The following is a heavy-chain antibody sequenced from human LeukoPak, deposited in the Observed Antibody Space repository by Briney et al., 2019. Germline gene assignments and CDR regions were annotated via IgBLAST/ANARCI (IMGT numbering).Heavy chain of an antibody. CDR3: ASDSGMVATGRYYYYYYGMDV. D-gene: IGHD5-12*01. CDR2: TIPIFGTA. J-gene: IGHJ6*02. V-gene: IGHV1-69*13. Sequence: SVKVSCKASGGTFSSYAISWVRQAPGQGLEWMGGTIPIFGTANYAQKFQGRVTITADESTSTAYMELSSLRSEDTAVYYCASDSGMVATGRYYYYYYGMDVWGQGTTVTVSS. CDR1: GGTFSSYA.